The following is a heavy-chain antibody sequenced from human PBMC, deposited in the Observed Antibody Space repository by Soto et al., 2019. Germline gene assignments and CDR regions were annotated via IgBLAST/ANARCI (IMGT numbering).Heavy chain of an antibody. CDR1: GFTFINYA. CDR3: AKKGLGSLKTFCSGGGCHYAVDL. J-gene: IGHJ3*01. CDR2: ISGGGDGT. Sequence: EVQLLESGGGLVQPGGSLRLSCAASGFTFINYAMTWVRQAPGKGREWVSTISGGGDGTYYADSVKGHFTISRDNSKNTLYLQMNSLGAEDTAIYYCAKKGLGSLKTFCSGGGCHYAVDLWGQGTMVTVSS. V-gene: IGHV3-23*01. D-gene: IGHD2-15*01.